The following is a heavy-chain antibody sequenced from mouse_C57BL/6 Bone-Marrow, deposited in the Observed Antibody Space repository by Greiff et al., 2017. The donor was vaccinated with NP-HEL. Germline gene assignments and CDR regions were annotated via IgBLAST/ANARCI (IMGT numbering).Heavy chain of an antibody. CDR3: ARFPSWDWYFDV. V-gene: IGHV1-18*01. J-gene: IGHJ1*03. CDR2: INPNNGGT. CDR1: GYTFTDYN. D-gene: IGHD3-1*01. Sequence: EVKLQQSGPELVKPGASVKIPCKASGYTFTDYNMDWVKQSHGKSLEWIGDINPNNGGTIYNQKFKGKATLTVDKSSSTAYMELRSLTSEDTAVYYCARFPSWDWYFDVWGTGTTVTVSS.